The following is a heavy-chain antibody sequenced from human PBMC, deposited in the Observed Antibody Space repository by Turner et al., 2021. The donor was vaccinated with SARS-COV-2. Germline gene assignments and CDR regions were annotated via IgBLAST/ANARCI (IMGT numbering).Heavy chain of an antibody. D-gene: IGHD3-9*01. Sequence: EVQLVESGGGLVQPGRSLRLPCAAAGFTFDDYAMHWVRQAPGKGLEWGSGIRWNSGSIGYADSVKGRFTMSRDNAKNSLYLQMNSLRAEDTALYYCAKDRGYDILTGYSPYFDYWGQGTLVTVSS. CDR1: GFTFDDYA. CDR3: AKDRGYDILTGYSPYFDY. V-gene: IGHV3-9*01. CDR2: IRWNSGSI. J-gene: IGHJ4*02.